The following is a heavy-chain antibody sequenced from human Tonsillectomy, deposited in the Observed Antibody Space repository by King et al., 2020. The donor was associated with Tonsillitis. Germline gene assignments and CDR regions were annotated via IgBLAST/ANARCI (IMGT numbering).Heavy chain of an antibody. D-gene: IGHD2-15*01. CDR3: ARDGGHYEIAY. Sequence: VQLVESGGGVVQPGRSLRLSCAASGFNFRYSGMHWVRRAPGRGLEWLAIMYYDGTTEYYSDSVKGRFTISRDNSKNMVYLQMNSLTAEDTAVFYCARDGGHYEIAYWGQGTLVTVSS. CDR2: MYYDGTTE. J-gene: IGHJ4*02. CDR1: GFNFRYSG. V-gene: IGHV3-33*01.